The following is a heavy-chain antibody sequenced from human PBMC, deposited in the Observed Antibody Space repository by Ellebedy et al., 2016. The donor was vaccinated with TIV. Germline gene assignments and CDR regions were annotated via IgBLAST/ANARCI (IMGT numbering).Heavy chain of an antibody. Sequence: AASVKVSCKASGYTFTGYYMHWVRQAPGQGLEWMGWINPNSGGTNYAQKFQGWVTMTRDTSISTAHMDLSRLRSDDTAVYYCARGMKLGIVWYYFDYWGQGTLVTVSS. V-gene: IGHV1-2*04. CDR2: INPNSGGT. CDR3: ARGMKLGIVWYYFDY. CDR1: GYTFTGYY. D-gene: IGHD7-27*01. J-gene: IGHJ4*02.